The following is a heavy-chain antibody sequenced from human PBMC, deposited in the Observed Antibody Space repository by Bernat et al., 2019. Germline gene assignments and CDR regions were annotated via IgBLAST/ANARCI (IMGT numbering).Heavy chain of an antibody. D-gene: IGHD3-10*01. CDR1: GGSFSGYY. V-gene: IGHV4-34*01. CDR3: AREHRSITMVRGVTPTIKYYYYGMDV. CDR2: INHSGST. Sequence: QVQLQQWGAGLLKPSETLSLICAVYGGSFSGYYWSWIRQPPGKGLEWIGEINHSGSTNYNPSLKSRVTISVDTSKNQFSLKLSSVTAADTAVYYCAREHRSITMVRGVTPTIKYYYYGMDVWGQGTTVTVSS. J-gene: IGHJ6*02.